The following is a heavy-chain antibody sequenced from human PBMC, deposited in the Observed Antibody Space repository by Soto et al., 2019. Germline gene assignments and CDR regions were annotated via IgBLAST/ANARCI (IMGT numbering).Heavy chain of an antibody. CDR2: ISAYNGNT. Sequence: ASVKVSCKASGYTFTSYGISWVRQAPGQGLEWMGWISAYNGNTNYAQKLQGRVTMTTDTSTSTAYMELRSLRYDDTAVYYCARDHRFGVVTIDYYGMDVWGQGNTVTVSS. V-gene: IGHV1-18*04. CDR1: GYTFTSYG. CDR3: ARDHRFGVVTIDYYGMDV. D-gene: IGHD3-3*01. J-gene: IGHJ6*02.